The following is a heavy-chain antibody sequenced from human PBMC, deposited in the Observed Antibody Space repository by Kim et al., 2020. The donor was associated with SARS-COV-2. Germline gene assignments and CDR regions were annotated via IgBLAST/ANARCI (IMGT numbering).Heavy chain of an antibody. J-gene: IGHJ6*02. CDR2: ISSSSYI. CDR1: GFTFSSYS. V-gene: IGHV3-21*01. Sequence: GGSLRLSCAASGFTFSSYSMNWVRQAPGKGLEWVSSISSSSYIYYADSVKGRFTISRDNAKNSLYLQMNSLRAEDTAVYYCARVRNYYGSGSYFSPYYYYYYGMGVWGQGTTVTVSS. D-gene: IGHD3-10*01. CDR3: ARVRNYYGSGSYFSPYYYYYYGMGV.